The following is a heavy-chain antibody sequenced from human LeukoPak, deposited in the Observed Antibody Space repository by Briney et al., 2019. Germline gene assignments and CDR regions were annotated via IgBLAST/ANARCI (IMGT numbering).Heavy chain of an antibody. D-gene: IGHD1/OR15-1a*01. V-gene: IGHV4-4*09. J-gene: IGHJ3*02. CDR3: AREQRRGNAFDI. CDR1: GGSISSYY. CDR2: IYTSGSN. Sequence: PSETLSLTCTVAGGSISSYYWSSIQQPPGKGLEWIGYIYTSGSNTYNPCLKSRVTISVDTSKNQFSLKLSYVTAADTAVYYCAREQRRGNAFDIWGQGTMVTVSS.